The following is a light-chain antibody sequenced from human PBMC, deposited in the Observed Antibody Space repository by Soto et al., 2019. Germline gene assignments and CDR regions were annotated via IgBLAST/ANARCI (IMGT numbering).Light chain of an antibody. V-gene: IGKV3-20*01. CDR2: GAS. J-gene: IGKJ2*01. CDR1: QSVSSSY. CDR3: HQYDSSPHT. Sequence: EIVLTQSPGTLSLSPGERATLSCRASQSVSSSYLAWYQQKPGQAPRLLISGASSRATGIPDRFSGSGSGTDFTLTISRLEPEDFAVYYCHQYDSSPHTFGQGTNLEIK.